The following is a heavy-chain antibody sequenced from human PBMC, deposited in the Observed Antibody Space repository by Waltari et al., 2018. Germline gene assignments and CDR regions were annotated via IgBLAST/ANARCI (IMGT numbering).Heavy chain of an antibody. V-gene: IGHV4-59*01. D-gene: IGHD6-6*01. J-gene: IGHJ6*02. Sequence: QVQLQESGPGLVKPSETLSLTCTVSGGSIICYYWRLLRQPPGKGLEWIGYIYYSGSTNYNPSLKSRVTISVDTSKNQFSLKLSSVTAADTAVYYCARVVQLGVYYYGMDVWGQGTTVTVSS. CDR2: IYYSGST. CDR3: ARVVQLGVYYYGMDV. CDR1: GGSIICYY.